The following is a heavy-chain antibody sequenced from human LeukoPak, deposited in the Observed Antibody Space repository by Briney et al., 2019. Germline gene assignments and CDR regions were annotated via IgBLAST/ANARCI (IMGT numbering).Heavy chain of an antibody. J-gene: IGHJ4*02. CDR1: GFTFSYYY. CDR3: AREIRDGYNSDFDY. Sequence: GGSLRLSCAASGFTFSYYYMSWIRQAPGKGLEWVSYISSSGSTIYYADSVKGRFTISRDNAKNSLYLQMNSLRAEDTAVYYCAREIRDGYNSDFDYWGQGTLATVSS. CDR2: ISSSGSTI. D-gene: IGHD5-24*01. V-gene: IGHV3-11*01.